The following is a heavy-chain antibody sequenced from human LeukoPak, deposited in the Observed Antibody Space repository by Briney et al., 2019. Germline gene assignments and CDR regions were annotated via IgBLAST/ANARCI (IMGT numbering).Heavy chain of an antibody. CDR2: INPNSGGT. V-gene: IGHV1-2*02. D-gene: IGHD4-17*01. Sequence: GASVKVSCKASGYTFTGYYMHWVRQAPGQGLEWMGWINPNSGGTNYAQKFQGRVTMTRDTSISTAYMELSRLRSDDTAVYYCATDYGDHAADHDAFDIWGQGTMVTVSS. J-gene: IGHJ3*02. CDR3: ATDYGDHAADHDAFDI. CDR1: GYTFTGYY.